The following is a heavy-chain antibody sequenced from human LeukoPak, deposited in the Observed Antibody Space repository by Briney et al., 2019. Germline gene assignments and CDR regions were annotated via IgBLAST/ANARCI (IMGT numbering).Heavy chain of an antibody. CDR2: IYHSGST. D-gene: IGHD3-22*01. J-gene: IGHJ4*02. CDR3: ARVLSGSNFDF. V-gene: IGHV4-4*02. CDR1: GGSISSSNW. Sequence: PSETLSLTCAVSGGSISSSNWWSWVRQPPGKGLEWIGEIYHSGSTSYNPSLKSRVTISVDKSKNQFSLRLNSVTAADTAVYYCARVLSGSNFDFWGQGALVTVSS.